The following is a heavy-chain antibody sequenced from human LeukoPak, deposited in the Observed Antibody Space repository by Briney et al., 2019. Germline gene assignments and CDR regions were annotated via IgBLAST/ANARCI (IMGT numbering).Heavy chain of an antibody. V-gene: IGHV3-30*18. CDR3: ANGPSYYDILTGYYEVDPFDY. CDR1: GFTFSSYA. D-gene: IGHD3-9*01. J-gene: IGHJ4*02. CDR2: ISYDGSNK. Sequence: QPGGSLRLSCAASGFTFSSYAMSWVRQAPGKGLEWVAVISYDGSNKYYADSVKGRFTISRDNSKNTLYLQMNSLRAEDTAVYYCANGPSYYDILTGYYEVDPFDYWGQGTLVTVSS.